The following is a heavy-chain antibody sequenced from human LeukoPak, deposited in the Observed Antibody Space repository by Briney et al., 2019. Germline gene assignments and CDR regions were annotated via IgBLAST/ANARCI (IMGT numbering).Heavy chain of an antibody. D-gene: IGHD3-22*01. CDR3: ARGLGTYDSSELTWPMISF. J-gene: IGHJ4*02. Sequence: ASVKVSCKASGGTFSSYAISWVRQATGQGLEWMGWMNPNSGDTAYAQKFQGRITMTRSTSISTAYMELSSLRSDDTAVYYCARGLGTYDSSELTWPMISFWGQGTLVTVSS. CDR1: GGTFSSYA. CDR2: MNPNSGDT. V-gene: IGHV1-8*02.